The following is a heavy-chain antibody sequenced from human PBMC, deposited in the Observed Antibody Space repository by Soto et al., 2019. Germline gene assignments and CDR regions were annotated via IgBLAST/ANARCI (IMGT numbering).Heavy chain of an antibody. CDR1: GGTLSDHG. CDR2: TIPVFNTA. V-gene: IGHV1-69*06. J-gene: IGHJ3*02. CDR3: ARGVYGSGNYYTGLSAFDI. Sequence: QVQLEQSGAEVKKPGSSVKVSCKASGGTLSDHGVAWLRQAPGQGLEWMGGTIPVFNTAKYAHKIQGRVTVTADKFTNIAYMELSSLRSEDTAFYFCARGVYGSGNYYTGLSAFDIWGQGTKVIVSS. D-gene: IGHD3-10*01.